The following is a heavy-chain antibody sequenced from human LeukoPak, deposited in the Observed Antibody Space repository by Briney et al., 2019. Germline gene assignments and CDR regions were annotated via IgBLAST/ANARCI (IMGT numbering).Heavy chain of an antibody. Sequence: SETLSLTCAVYGGSFSGYYWSWIRQPPGKGLEWIGKINHSGSTNYNPSLKSRVTISVDTSKNQFSLKLSSVTAADTAVYYCAREVYCSSTSCLNWFDPWGQGTLVTVSS. J-gene: IGHJ5*02. V-gene: IGHV4-34*01. CDR3: AREVYCSSTSCLNWFDP. D-gene: IGHD2-2*01. CDR1: GGSFSGYY. CDR2: INHSGST.